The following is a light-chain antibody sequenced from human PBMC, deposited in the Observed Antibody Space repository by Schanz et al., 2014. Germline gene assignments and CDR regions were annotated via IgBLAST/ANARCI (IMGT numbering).Light chain of an antibody. CDR1: QSVSSGY. Sequence: EIVLTQSPGTLSLSPGERATLSCRASQSVSSGYLAWYQQKPGQAPRLLIYGASRRAAGIPDRFSGSGSGTDFSLTISRLEPEDFAVYYCQQYGSSPPRYTFGQGTKLEIK. CDR2: GAS. J-gene: IGKJ2*01. V-gene: IGKV3-20*01. CDR3: QQYGSSPPRYT.